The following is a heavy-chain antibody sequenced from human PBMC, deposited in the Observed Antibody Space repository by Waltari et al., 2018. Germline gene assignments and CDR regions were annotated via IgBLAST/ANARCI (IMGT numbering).Heavy chain of an antibody. J-gene: IGHJ6*02. V-gene: IGHV4-4*07. Sequence: QVQLQESGPGLVKPSETLSLTCTVSGGSISSYYWSWIRQPAGKGLEWIGRIYTSGSTNYNPSLKSRVTMSVDTSKNQFSRKLSSVTAADTAVYYCAREVEIAVAPGDYYYYGMDVWGQGTTVTVSS. CDR3: AREVEIAVAPGDYYYYGMDV. D-gene: IGHD6-19*01. CDR2: IYTSGST. CDR1: GGSISSYY.